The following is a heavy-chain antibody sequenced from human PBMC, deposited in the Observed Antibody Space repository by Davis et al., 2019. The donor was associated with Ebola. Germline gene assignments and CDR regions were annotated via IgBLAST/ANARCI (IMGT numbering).Heavy chain of an antibody. J-gene: IGHJ4*02. CDR1: GFTFSTYG. CDR2: IYDQST. V-gene: IGHV3-23*03. CDR3: ATTQWLREFDN. Sequence: PGGSLRLSCAASGFTFSTYGMSWVRQAPGKGLEWVSVIYDQSTAYADSVRGRFIISRDKSNNTLYLEMNSLRVDDTAVYYCATTQWLREFDNWGQGTLVTVSS. D-gene: IGHD6-19*01.